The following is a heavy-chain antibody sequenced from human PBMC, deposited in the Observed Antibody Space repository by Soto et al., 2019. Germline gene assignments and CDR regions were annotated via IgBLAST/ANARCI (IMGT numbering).Heavy chain of an antibody. CDR2: IIPIFGTA. J-gene: IGHJ5*02. D-gene: IGHD3-10*01. Sequence: ASVKGCFKASAGTFSSYAISLVRQAPGQGLEWIGGIIPIFGTANYAQKFHGRVTITADESTSTAYMELSSLRSEDTAVYYCARLNYYYGSGSCPFLESARNWFDPWGQGTMVTVSS. CDR1: AGTFSSYA. V-gene: IGHV1-69*01. CDR3: ARLNYYYGSGSCPFLESARNWFDP.